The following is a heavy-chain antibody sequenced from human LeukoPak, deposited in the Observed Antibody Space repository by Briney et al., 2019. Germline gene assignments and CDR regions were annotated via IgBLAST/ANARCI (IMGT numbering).Heavy chain of an antibody. CDR2: SITVGAP. J-gene: IGHJ6*02. V-gene: IGHV4-59*02. CDR1: VAPSALTT. D-gene: IGHD4-17*01. CDR3: ARSMTTMTPWDFFYNGMDV. Sequence: SEPCPSPAVSLVAPSALTTGAGSGSPQGRDWSGLRISITVGAPTTTPSLTSRVTISVDTSKNQFSLKLTSVTAADTAVYYCARSMTTMTPWDFFYNGMDVWGQGTTVTVSS.